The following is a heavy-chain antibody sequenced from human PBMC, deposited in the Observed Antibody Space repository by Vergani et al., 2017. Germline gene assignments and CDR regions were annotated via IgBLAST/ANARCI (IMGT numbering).Heavy chain of an antibody. CDR2: IYHVGRT. J-gene: IGHJ4*02. CDR1: GHSIGSGYY. V-gene: IGHV4-38-2*01. Sequence: QVQLQESGPGLVKPSETLSLTCAVSGHSIGSGYYWDWIRQPPGKGLEWIGSIYHVGRTYYNPSLKSRVTISVDMSKNQFFLKLSSVTAADTAVYYSARHPFVTGTQADYWGQGTLVTVSS. CDR3: ARHPFVTGTQADY. D-gene: IGHD3-16*01.